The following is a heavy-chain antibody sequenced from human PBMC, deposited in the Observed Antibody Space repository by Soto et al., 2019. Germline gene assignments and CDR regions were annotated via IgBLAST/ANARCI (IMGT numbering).Heavy chain of an antibody. CDR2: IGASGGST. CDR1: GFTFSSYA. D-gene: IGHD7-27*01. Sequence: AGGSLRLSCAACGFTFSSYAMSWVRPAPGKRLEWVVWIGASGGSTYYAESVKGRFTITRDKSKTTVYLQMSSLRPEDTAVYYCAKDVCPNNLGHIYWFDSWGQGTLVTVSS. J-gene: IGHJ5*01. CDR3: AKDVCPNNLGHIYWFDS. V-gene: IGHV3-23*01.